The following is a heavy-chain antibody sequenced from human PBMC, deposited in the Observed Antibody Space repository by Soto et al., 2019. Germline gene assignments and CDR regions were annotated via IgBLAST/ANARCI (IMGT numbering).Heavy chain of an antibody. CDR2: ISSSSSYI. V-gene: IGHV3-21*01. Sequence: VGSLRLSCAASGFTFSSYTMNWVRQAPGKGLEWVSSISSSSSYIYYADSMKGRFTISRDNAKKSLYPQMNSLRAEDTAVYYCARQGIQLWYGMDVWGQGTTVTVSS. CDR3: ARQGIQLWYGMDV. D-gene: IGHD5-18*01. CDR1: GFTFSSYT. J-gene: IGHJ6*02.